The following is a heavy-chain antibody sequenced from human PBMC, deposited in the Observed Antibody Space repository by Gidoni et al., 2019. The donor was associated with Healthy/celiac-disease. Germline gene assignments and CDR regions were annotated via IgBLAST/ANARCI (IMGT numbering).Heavy chain of an antibody. CDR3: TRNWKYALDV. CDR1: GFTFSDPY. CDR2: IRTKAHSYTT. D-gene: IGHD1-7*01. V-gene: IGHV3-72*01. J-gene: IGHJ6*02. Sequence: EVQLVESGGGLVKPGGSLRLSCAASGFTFSDPYMDWVRQAPGKGLEWVGRIRTKAHSYTTEYAASVKGRFAISRDDSKNSLYLQMNSLKTEDTAVYYCTRNWKYALDVWGQGTTVTVSS.